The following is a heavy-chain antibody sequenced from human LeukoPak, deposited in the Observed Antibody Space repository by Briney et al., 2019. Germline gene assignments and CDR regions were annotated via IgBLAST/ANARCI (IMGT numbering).Heavy chain of an antibody. Sequence: GGSLRLSCAASGFTFSSYAMSWVRQAPGKGLEWVSAISGSGGSTYYADSVKGRFTISRDNSKNTLHLQMNSLRAEDTAVYYCAKDAQPLRYYYYGMDVWGQGTTVTVSS. V-gene: IGHV3-23*01. J-gene: IGHJ6*02. CDR1: GFTFSSYA. CDR2: ISGSGGST. CDR3: AKDAQPLRYYYYGMDV. D-gene: IGHD2-2*01.